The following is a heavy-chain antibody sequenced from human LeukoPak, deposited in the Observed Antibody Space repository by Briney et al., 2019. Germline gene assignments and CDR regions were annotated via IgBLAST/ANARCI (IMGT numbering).Heavy chain of an antibody. CDR1: GGSISSYY. D-gene: IGHD5-12*01. Sequence: PSETLSLTCTVSGGSISSYYWSWIRQPAGKGLEWIGRFYSGGSTDYNPSLKSRVTMSVDTSKNQFSLMLSSVTAADTAVYYCARVYSGYDLPGSLANYYFDYWGQGTLATVSS. J-gene: IGHJ4*02. CDR2: FYSGGST. V-gene: IGHV4-4*07. CDR3: ARVYSGYDLPGSLANYYFDY.